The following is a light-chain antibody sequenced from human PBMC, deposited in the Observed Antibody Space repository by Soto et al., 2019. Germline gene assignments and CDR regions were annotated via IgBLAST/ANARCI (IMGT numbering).Light chain of an antibody. J-gene: IGKJ4*01. CDR2: GAS. CDR1: QSIGSN. Sequence: EIVMTQSPATLSVSPGESATLSCRARQSIGSNLAWYQQRPGQAPRLLMYGASTRATGVPARFSGSGSGTEFTLTISSLQSEDFAIYYCQQFDDWPLTFGGGTKADI. V-gene: IGKV3-15*01. CDR3: QQFDDWPLT.